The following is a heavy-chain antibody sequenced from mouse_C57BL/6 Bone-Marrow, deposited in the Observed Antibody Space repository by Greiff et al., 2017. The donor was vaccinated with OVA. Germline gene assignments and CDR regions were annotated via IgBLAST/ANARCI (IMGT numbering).Heavy chain of an antibody. D-gene: IGHD4-1*01. V-gene: IGHV5-6*02. CDR2: ISSGGSYT. CDR1: GFTFSSYG. CDR3: ARRGHLGHDY. J-gene: IGHJ2*01. Sequence: EVKLVESGGDLVKPGGSLKLSCAASGFTFSSYGMSWVRQTPDKRLEWVATISSGGSYTYYPDSVKGRFTISRDNAKNTLYLQMSSLKSEDTAMYYCARRGHLGHDYWGQGTTLTVSS.